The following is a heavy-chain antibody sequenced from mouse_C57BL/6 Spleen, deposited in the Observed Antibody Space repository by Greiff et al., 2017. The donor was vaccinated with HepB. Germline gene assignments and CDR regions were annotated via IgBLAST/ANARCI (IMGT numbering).Heavy chain of an antibody. Sequence: EVQLQQSGAELVRPGASVKLSCTASGFNIKDDYMHWVKQRPEQGLEWIGWIDPENGDTEYASKFQGKATITADTSSNTAYLQLSSLTSEDTAVYYCTTPYYGSSYLYWGQGTTLTVSS. CDR1: GFNIKDDY. CDR2: IDPENGDT. J-gene: IGHJ2*01. D-gene: IGHD1-1*01. CDR3: TTPYYGSSYLY. V-gene: IGHV14-4*01.